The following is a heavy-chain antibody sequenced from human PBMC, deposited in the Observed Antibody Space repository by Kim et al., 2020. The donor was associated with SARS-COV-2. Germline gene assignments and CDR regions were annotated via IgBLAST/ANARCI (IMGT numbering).Heavy chain of an antibody. CDR1: GGSISSYY. Sequence: SETLSLTCTVSGGSISSYYWSWIRQPPGKGLEWIGYIYYSGSTNYNPSLKSRVTISVDTSKNQFSLKLSSVTAADTAVYYCAREAAPSRSSDSSGYYYLSRNYFDYWGQGTLVTVSS. D-gene: IGHD3-22*01. J-gene: IGHJ4*02. V-gene: IGHV4-59*01. CDR3: AREAAPSRSSDSSGYYYLSRNYFDY. CDR2: IYYSGST.